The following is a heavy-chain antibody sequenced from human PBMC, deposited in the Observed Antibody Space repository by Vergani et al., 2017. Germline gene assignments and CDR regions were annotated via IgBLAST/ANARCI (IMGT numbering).Heavy chain of an antibody. J-gene: IGHJ5*02. D-gene: IGHD2-2*01. Sequence: QVQLVQSGAEVKKPGASVKVSCKASGYTFTSYDINWVRQATGQGLEWMGWMNPNCGNTGYAQKFQGRVTMTRNTSISTANMELSSLGSEDTAVYYGAGGAVPAARVGRRWFDAWGQGTLVTVSS. V-gene: IGHV1-8*01. CDR1: GYTFTSYD. CDR2: MNPNCGNT. CDR3: AGGAVPAARVGRRWFDA.